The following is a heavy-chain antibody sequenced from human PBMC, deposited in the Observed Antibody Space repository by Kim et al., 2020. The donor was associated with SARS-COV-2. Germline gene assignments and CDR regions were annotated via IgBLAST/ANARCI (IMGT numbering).Heavy chain of an antibody. CDR1: GDSVSTKGPA. CDR2: TYYTSRWFR. J-gene: IGHJ4*02. D-gene: IGHD6-19*01. CDR3: ARVSMAGYFTS. Sequence: SQTLSLDCAISGDSVSTKGPAWNWIRLSPSRGLEWLGRTYYTSRWFRDYAITVKSRISITSDTSKNQFSLHLTSVTPEDTGVYFCARVSMAGYFTSWGQGTLVTVSS. V-gene: IGHV6-1*01.